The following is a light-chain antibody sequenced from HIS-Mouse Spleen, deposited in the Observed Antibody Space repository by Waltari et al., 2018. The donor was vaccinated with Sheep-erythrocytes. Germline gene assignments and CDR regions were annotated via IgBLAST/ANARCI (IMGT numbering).Light chain of an antibody. CDR3: QQYYSYPYT. V-gene: IGKV1-8*01. CDR1: QGISSY. J-gene: IGKJ2*01. CDR2: AAS. Sequence: AIRMTQFPSSFSASTGDRVTITCRASQGISSYLAWYQQKPGKAPKLLSYAASTLQSGVPSRFSGSGSGTDFTLTISCLQSEDFATYYCQQYYSYPYTFGQGTKLEIK.